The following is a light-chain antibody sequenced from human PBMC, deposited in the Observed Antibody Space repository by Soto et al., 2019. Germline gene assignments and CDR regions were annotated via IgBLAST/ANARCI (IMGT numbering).Light chain of an antibody. Sequence: EIVMTKSPATLSVSPGERATLSCMASQSVSSNLAWYQQKPGQAPRLLIYGASTRATGIPARFSGSGSGTEFTLTISSLQSEDFAVYYCHQYNNWPPGTFGQGTKVEIK. CDR2: GAS. J-gene: IGKJ1*01. V-gene: IGKV3-15*01. CDR3: HQYNNWPPGT. CDR1: QSVSSN.